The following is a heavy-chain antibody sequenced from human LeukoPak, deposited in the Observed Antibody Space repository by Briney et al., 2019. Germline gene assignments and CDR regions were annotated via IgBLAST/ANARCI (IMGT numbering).Heavy chain of an antibody. CDR3: ASLTYYFDSSGYYPGYFQH. D-gene: IGHD3-22*01. J-gene: IGHJ1*01. CDR1: GFTFSGYY. Sequence: PGGSLRLSCAASGFTFSGYYMSWIRQAPGKGLEWVSYISSSNSYTNYADSVKGRFYADSVKGRFTISRDNAKNSLYLQMNSLRAEDTAVYYCASLTYYFDSSGYYPGYFQHWGQGTLVTVSS. CDR2: ISSSNSYT. V-gene: IGHV3-11*03.